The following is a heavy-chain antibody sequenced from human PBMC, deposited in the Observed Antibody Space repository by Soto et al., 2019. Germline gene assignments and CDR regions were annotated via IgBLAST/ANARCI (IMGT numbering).Heavy chain of an antibody. CDR3: AREAVVVVAATHYYYYGMDV. CDR2: IIPIFGTA. J-gene: IGHJ6*02. V-gene: IGHV1-69*13. D-gene: IGHD2-15*01. Sequence: SVKVSCKASGGTFSSYAISWVRQAPGQGLEWMGGIIPIFGTANYAQKFQGRVTITADESTSTAYMELSSLRSEDTAVYYCAREAVVVVAATHYYYYGMDVWGQGTTVTVSS. CDR1: GGTFSSYA.